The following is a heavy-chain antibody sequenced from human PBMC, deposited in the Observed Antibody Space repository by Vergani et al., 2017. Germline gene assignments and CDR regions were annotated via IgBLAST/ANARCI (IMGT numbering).Heavy chain of an antibody. CDR2: ISGSGGST. CDR1: GFTFSSYA. J-gene: IGHJ2*01. CDR3: ARDGYGDFTPGGYFDL. V-gene: IGHV3-23*01. Sequence: EVQLLGSGGGLVQPGGSLRLSCAASGFTFSSYAMSWVRQAPGKGLEWVSAISGSGGSTYYADSVKGRFTISRDNSKNTLYLQMNSLRAEDTAVYYCARDGYGDFTPGGYFDLWGRGTLVTVSS. D-gene: IGHD4-17*01.